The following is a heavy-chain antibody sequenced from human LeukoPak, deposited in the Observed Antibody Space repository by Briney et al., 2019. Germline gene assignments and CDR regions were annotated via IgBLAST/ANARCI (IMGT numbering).Heavy chain of an antibody. J-gene: IGHJ4*02. D-gene: IGHD3-10*01. Sequence: GGSLRLSCAASGFMFSSFAMSWVRQAPGKGLEWVSAISGGGGSTYYADSVKGQFTISRDNLKNTLYLQMNSLRVEDTAVYYCAKSISGSGSYYNVQFDFWGQGTLVTVSS. CDR3: AKSISGSGSYYNVQFDF. V-gene: IGHV3-23*01. CDR2: ISGGGGST. CDR1: GFMFSSFA.